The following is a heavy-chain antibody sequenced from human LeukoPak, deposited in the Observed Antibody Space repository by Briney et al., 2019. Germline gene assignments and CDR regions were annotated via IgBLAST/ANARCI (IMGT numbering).Heavy chain of an antibody. Sequence: GGSLRLSCAASGFIFSDYYMSWIRQAPGKGLEWVSTIKGTGLTTYYADSVKGRFTISRDNAKNSLYLQMNSLRAEDTAVYYRAELGVTMIGGVWGKGTTVTISS. CDR1: GFIFSDYY. D-gene: IGHD3-10*02. CDR2: IKGTGLTT. V-gene: IGHV3-11*04. J-gene: IGHJ6*04. CDR3: AELGVTMIGGV.